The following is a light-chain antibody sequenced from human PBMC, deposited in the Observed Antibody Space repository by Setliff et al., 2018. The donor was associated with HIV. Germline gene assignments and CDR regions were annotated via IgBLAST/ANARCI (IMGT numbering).Light chain of an antibody. Sequence: DIVMTQSPDSLAVSLGERATINCKSSQSVLYTSNNKNYLAWYQKKPGQPPKLLLYWASTRDSGVPDRFSGSGSGTDFTLTINSLRAEDVATYYCHQYYSSPTFGQGTKVDIK. CDR2: WAS. J-gene: IGKJ1*01. CDR3: HQYYSSPT. V-gene: IGKV4-1*01. CDR1: QSVLYTSNNKNY.